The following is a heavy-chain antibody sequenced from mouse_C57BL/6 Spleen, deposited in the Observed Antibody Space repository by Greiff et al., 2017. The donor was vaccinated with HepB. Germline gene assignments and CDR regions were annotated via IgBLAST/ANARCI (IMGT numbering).Heavy chain of an antibody. V-gene: IGHV1-36*01. CDR3: ARSEYSNYVLFAY. CDR1: GFTFTDYY. CDR2: VYPYNGGT. D-gene: IGHD2-5*01. J-gene: IGHJ3*01. Sequence: VQLQQSGPVLVKPGPSVKISCKASGFTFTDYYMHWVKQSHGKSLEWIGLVYPYNGGTSYNQKFKGKATLTVDTSSSTAYMEPNSLTSEDSAVYYCARSEYSNYVLFAYWGQGTLVTVSA.